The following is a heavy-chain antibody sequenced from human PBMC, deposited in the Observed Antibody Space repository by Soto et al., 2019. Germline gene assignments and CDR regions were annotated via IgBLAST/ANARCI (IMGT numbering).Heavy chain of an antibody. V-gene: IGHV5-51*01. CDR2: IYPGDSGI. D-gene: IGHD3-10*01. CDR1: GYSFTSYW. J-gene: IGHJ3*02. Sequence: GESLKISCKGSGYSFTSYWIGWVRQMPGKGLEWMGIIYPGDSGIRYSPSFQGQVTISADKSISTAYLQWSSLRASDTAMYYCARQRSYSHASDIWGQGTMVTVSS. CDR3: ARQRSYSHASDI.